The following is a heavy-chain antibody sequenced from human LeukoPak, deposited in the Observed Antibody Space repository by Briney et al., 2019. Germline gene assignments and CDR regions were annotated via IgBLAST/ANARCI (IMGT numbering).Heavy chain of an antibody. Sequence: KASQTLSLTCTVSGVSISSGGYYWSWIRQHPGKGLEWIGYIYYSGSTYYNPSLKSRVTISVDTSKNQFSLQLSSVTAADTAVYYGARGPVAYCGGDCHGYFDYWGQGTLVTVTS. CDR2: IYYSGST. J-gene: IGHJ4*02. CDR1: GVSISSGGYY. V-gene: IGHV4-31*03. D-gene: IGHD2-21*02. CDR3: ARGPVAYCGGDCHGYFDY.